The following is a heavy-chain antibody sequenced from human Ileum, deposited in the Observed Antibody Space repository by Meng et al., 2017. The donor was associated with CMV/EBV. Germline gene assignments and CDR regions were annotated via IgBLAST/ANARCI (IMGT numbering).Heavy chain of an antibody. Sequence: GGSLRLSCVASGFTFSTYTMNWVRQAPGMGLEWVSSITYSSKTIYYADSVKGRFTVSRDNAENSLYLHMNSLRSEDTAVYYCATTYYSDSSGYYYRHFDYWGQGTLVTVSS. CDR2: ITYSSKTI. J-gene: IGHJ4*02. CDR3: ATTYYSDSSGYYYRHFDY. CDR1: GFTFSTYT. D-gene: IGHD3-22*01. V-gene: IGHV3-21*01.